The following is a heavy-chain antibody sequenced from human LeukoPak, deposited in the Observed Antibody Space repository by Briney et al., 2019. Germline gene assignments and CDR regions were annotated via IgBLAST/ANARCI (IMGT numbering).Heavy chain of an antibody. J-gene: IGHJ5*02. V-gene: IGHV1-2*02. D-gene: IGHD6-13*01. CDR3: AREVSSSWYWFDP. CDR2: INPNSGGT. Sequence: ASVKVSCKASGYTFTGYYMHWVRQAPGQGLEWMGWINPNSGGTNYAQKFQGRVTMTRDTSISTAYMELSRLRSDDTAVYYCAREVSSSWYWFDPWGQGTLVTVSS. CDR1: GYTFTGYY.